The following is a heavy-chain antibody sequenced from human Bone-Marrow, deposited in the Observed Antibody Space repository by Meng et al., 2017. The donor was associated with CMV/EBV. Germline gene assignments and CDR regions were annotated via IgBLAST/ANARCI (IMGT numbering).Heavy chain of an antibody. J-gene: IGHJ4*02. Sequence: ASVKVSCKASGYTFTSYGISWVRQAPGQGLEWMGWISAYNGNTNYAQKLQGRVTMTTDTSTSTAYMELRSLRSDDTAVYYCARALHLEYYDSSGYYDYWGQGARVTSFS. V-gene: IGHV1-18*01. CDR2: ISAYNGNT. CDR1: GYTFTSYG. CDR3: ARALHLEYYDSSGYYDY. D-gene: IGHD3-22*01.